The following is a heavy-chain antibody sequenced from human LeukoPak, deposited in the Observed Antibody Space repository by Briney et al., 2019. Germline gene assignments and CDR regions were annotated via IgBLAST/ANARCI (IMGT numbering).Heavy chain of an antibody. D-gene: IGHD5-18*01. J-gene: IGHJ4*02. CDR3: ARENGYRYDY. CDR2: VGHSGSA. CDR1: GGSFSAYF. Sequence: SETLSLTCAVSGGSFSAYFWRWIRQPPGKGLEWIGDVGHSGSADYNPSLKSRVTISADPSKSQFSLKLTSVTAADTAVYYCARENGYRYDYWGQGTLVTVSS. V-gene: IGHV4-34*01.